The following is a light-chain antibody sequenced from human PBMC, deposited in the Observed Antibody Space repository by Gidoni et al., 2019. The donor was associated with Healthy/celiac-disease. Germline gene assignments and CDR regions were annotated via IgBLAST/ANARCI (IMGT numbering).Light chain of an antibody. V-gene: IGKV1-5*03. Sequence: DIQMTQSPSTLSESVGDRVTIPCRASPSICIRLAWYQQKPGKAPMLLISKASRLESGVPSRFSGSGSGTEFTLTIRSLQHYDFATYYCQQYNSFLFGGGTKVEIK. CDR1: PSICIR. CDR3: QQYNSFL. CDR2: KAS. J-gene: IGKJ4*01.